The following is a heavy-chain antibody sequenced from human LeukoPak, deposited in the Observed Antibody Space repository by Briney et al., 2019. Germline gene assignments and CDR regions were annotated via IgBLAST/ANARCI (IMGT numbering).Heavy chain of an antibody. CDR2: ITGDGTTI. CDR1: GFIFSSHG. V-gene: IGHV3-48*03. J-gene: IGHJ4*02. CDR3: VRRESSGFFYYFDH. Sequence: GGSLRLSCEASGFIFSSHGMNWVRQSPGKGLEWVSYITGDGTTIYYEDSVKGRFTISRDNAKKSLSLQMNSLRVEDTAVYYCVRRESSGFFYYFDHWGQGVLVTVSS. D-gene: IGHD3-22*01.